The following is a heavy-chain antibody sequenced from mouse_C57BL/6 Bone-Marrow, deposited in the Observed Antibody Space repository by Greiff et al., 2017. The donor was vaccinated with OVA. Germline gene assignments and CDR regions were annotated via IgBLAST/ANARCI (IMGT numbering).Heavy chain of an antibody. CDR2: INPGSGGT. CDR1: GYAFTNYL. J-gene: IGHJ1*01. Sequence: VQLQQSGAELVRPGTSVKVSCKASGYAFTNYLIEWVKQRPGQGLEWIGVINPGSGGTNYNEKFKGKATLTADKSSSTAYMQLRSLTSEDSAVYFCAQLRNWYFYVWGPGTTVTVTS. CDR3: AQLRNWYFYV. V-gene: IGHV1-54*01. D-gene: IGHD1-1*01.